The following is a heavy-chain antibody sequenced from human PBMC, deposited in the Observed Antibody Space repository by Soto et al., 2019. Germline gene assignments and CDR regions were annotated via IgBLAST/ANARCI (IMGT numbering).Heavy chain of an antibody. D-gene: IGHD4-17*01. J-gene: IGHJ6*02. CDR2: ISYDGSNK. CDR1: VFPFSSYG. Sequence: PGGSLRLSCAASVFPFSSYGMHWVRQAPGKGLEWVAVISYDGSNKYYADSVKGRFTISRDNSKNTLYLQMNSLRAEDTAVYYCAKDHYGGNSYYYYGMDVWGQGTTVTVSS. CDR3: AKDHYGGNSYYYYGMDV. V-gene: IGHV3-30*18.